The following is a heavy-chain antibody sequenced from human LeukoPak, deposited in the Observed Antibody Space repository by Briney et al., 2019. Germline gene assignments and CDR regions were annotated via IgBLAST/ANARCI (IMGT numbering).Heavy chain of an antibody. J-gene: IGHJ4*02. CDR3: ATLKDAVPIFDN. CDR2: INQDGSDK. Sequence: GGALRLACSGSGFIFICCWRSWVRQAPAKGLEWVSSINQDGSDKRNADSVKGRFTISRDNAKNSLYLQLNSLRADDNAVSYCATLKDAVPIFDNWGQGTLVTVSS. CDR1: GFIFICCW. D-gene: IGHD4-17*01. V-gene: IGHV3-7*01.